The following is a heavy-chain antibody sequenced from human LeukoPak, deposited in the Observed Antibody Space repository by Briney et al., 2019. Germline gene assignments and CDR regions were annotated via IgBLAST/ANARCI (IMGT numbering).Heavy chain of an antibody. J-gene: IGHJ4*02. D-gene: IGHD5-12*01. CDR3: ARDGYSGYFDY. Sequence: GGSLRLSRAASGFTFSSYSMNWVRQAPGKGLEWVSSISSSSSYIYYADSVKGRLTISRDNAKNSLYLQMNSLRAEDTAVYYCARDGYSGYFDYWGQGTLVTVSS. CDR1: GFTFSSYS. CDR2: ISSSSSYI. V-gene: IGHV3-21*01.